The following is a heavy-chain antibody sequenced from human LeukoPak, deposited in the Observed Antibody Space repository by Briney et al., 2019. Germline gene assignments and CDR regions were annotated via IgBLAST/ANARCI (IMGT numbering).Heavy chain of an antibody. Sequence: SETLSLTCTVSGYSISSGYYWGWSRQPRGKGVEWIGSIYYSGSTYYNPSLKSRVTISVDTSKNQYSLKLSAVTAADTAVYYCARDPRESSGLGFLWGQGTLVTVSS. D-gene: IGHD3-22*01. CDR2: IYYSGST. V-gene: IGHV4-38-2*02. CDR3: ARDPRESSGLGFL. CDR1: GYSISSGYY. J-gene: IGHJ4*02.